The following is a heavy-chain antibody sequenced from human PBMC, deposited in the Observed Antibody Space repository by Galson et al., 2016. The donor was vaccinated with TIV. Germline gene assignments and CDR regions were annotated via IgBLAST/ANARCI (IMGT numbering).Heavy chain of an antibody. CDR2: ISHSGIA. CDR3: ARDLGLGAFDI. D-gene: IGHD7-27*01. J-gene: IGHJ3*02. CDR1: GFSISSGSF. V-gene: IGHV4-38-2*02. Sequence: ETLSLTCDVSGFSISSGSFWGWIRQPPGKGLEWIGSISHSGIAHYNPSLLRRVTIGVDTSNKQISLKLKSVTAADTAMYYCARDLGLGAFDIWGQGTMVTVSS.